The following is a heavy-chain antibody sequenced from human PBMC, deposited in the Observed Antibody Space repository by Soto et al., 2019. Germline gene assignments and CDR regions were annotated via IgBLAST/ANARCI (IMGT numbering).Heavy chain of an antibody. Sequence: PSETLSLTCGVSGDSVSNFYWTWIRHFPGKGLESIGYVSNTGSATYNPSLESRVAISLDTSKNQFSLRLSSVTAADSAVYYCARVRNAYAGLDHWGQGILVTVSS. CDR1: GDSVSNFY. J-gene: IGHJ5*02. CDR2: VSNTGSA. D-gene: IGHD2-2*01. CDR3: ARVRNAYAGLDH. V-gene: IGHV4-59*08.